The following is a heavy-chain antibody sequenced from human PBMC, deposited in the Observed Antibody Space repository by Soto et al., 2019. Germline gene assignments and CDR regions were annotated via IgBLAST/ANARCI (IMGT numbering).Heavy chain of an antibody. J-gene: IGHJ5*02. CDR2: IYYSGST. Sequence: QVQLQESGPGLVKPSETLSLTCTVSGGSISSYYWIWIRQPPGKGLEWIGYIYYSGSTNYNPSLKSRVTISVDTSKDQFSLTQSSVTAADTAVYYWARSGDSYGYWFDPWSQGTLVTVST. V-gene: IGHV4-59*01. D-gene: IGHD5-18*01. CDR1: GGSISSYY. CDR3: ARSGDSYGYWFDP.